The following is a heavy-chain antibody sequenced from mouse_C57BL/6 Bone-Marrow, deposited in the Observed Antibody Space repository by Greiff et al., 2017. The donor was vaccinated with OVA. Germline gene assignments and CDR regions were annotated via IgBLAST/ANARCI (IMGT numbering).Heavy chain of an antibody. Sequence: VMLVESGAELARPGASVKLSCKASGYTFTSYGISWVKQRTGQGLEWIGEIYPRSGNTYYNDKFTGKATLTADKSSSTAYMELRSLTSEDSAVYFCAYDYDRFDYWGQGTTLTVSS. D-gene: IGHD2-4*01. V-gene: IGHV1-81*01. CDR2: IYPRSGNT. CDR1: GYTFTSYG. J-gene: IGHJ2*01. CDR3: AYDYDRFDY.